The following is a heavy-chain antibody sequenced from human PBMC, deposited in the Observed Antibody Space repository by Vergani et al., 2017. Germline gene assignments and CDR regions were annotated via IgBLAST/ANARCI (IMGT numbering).Heavy chain of an antibody. Sequence: EVHLKESGGDLVQPGGSLRLSCEASGFNFQIYWMGWVRQTAEKGLEWVANIKQDGSEDYYVDSVKGRFTITRDNAKKFIYLQMNSLRADDTAVYYCVGGGLATIYNGFDPWGQGTRVTVSS. CDR3: VGGGLATIYNGFDP. D-gene: IGHD5-12*01. CDR1: GFNFQIYW. V-gene: IGHV3-7*01. CDR2: IKQDGSED. J-gene: IGHJ5*01.